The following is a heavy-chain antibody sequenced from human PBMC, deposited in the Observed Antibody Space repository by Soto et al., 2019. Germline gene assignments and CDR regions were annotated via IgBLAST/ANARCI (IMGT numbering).Heavy chain of an antibody. CDR3: ARILGWAAAGTWVGYYYYGMDV. J-gene: IGHJ6*02. CDR1: GGSISGGGYY. Sequence: SETLSLTCTVSGGSISGGGYYWILIRQHPGKGLEWIGYIYYSGSTYYNPSLKSRVTISVDTSKNQFSLKLSSVTAADTAVYYCARILGWAAAGTWVGYYYYGMDVWGQGTTVTVSS. D-gene: IGHD6-13*01. V-gene: IGHV4-31*03. CDR2: IYYSGST.